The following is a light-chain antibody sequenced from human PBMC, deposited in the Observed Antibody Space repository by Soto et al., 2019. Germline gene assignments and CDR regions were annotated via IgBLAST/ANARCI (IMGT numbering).Light chain of an antibody. J-gene: IGLJ3*02. CDR3: TAWDDSLNGWV. CDR2: SNN. V-gene: IGLV1-44*01. Sequence: QPVLTQPPSASGTPGQRVTISCSGSSSNIESNTVSWYQQVPGTAPKVLIYSNNHRPSGVPDRFSGSKSGTSASLAISGLQSEDEADYYCTAWDDSLNGWVFGGGTKLTVL. CDR1: SSNIESNT.